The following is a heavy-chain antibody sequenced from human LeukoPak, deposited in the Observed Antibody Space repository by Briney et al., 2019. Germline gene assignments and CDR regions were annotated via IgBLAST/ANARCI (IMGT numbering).Heavy chain of an antibody. CDR2: ISGSGSST. CDR1: GFXFSSYA. CDR3: AKVRLATKLTTEFDY. J-gene: IGHJ4*02. D-gene: IGHD4-17*01. Sequence: PGGSLRLSCAASGFXFSSYAISWVRQAPGKGLKWVSAISGSGSSTYYADSVKGRFTISRGNSKNTLFLQMNSLRAEDTALYYCAKVRLATKLTTEFDYWGQGTLVTVSS. V-gene: IGHV3-23*01.